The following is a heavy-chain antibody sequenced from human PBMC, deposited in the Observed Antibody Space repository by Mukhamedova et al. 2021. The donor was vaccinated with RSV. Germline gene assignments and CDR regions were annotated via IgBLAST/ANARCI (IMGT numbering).Heavy chain of an antibody. J-gene: IGHJ4*02. Sequence: GKGLEWMGRIDPSDSYTNYSPSFQGHVTISADKSISTAYLQWSSLKASDTAMYYFSRPDWVAGTRRGYYFLYWGQGTLVTVSS. CDR2: IDPSDSYT. V-gene: IGHV5-10-1*01. D-gene: IGHD6-19*01. CDR3: SRPDWVAGTRRGYYFLY.